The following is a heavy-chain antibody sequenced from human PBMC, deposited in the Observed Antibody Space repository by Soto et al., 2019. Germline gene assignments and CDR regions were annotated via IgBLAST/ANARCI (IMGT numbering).Heavy chain of an antibody. J-gene: IGHJ4*02. CDR3: ARDMSERYTTDH. D-gene: IGHD1-1*01. CDR2: ISYDANSK. CDR1: GFTFRSYA. V-gene: IGHV3-30-3*01. Sequence: GGSLRLSCAASGFTFRSYAIHWVRQAPGQGLEWVAYISYDANSKRYSDSVKGRFTISRDNSANTVYLQMDSPRVEDTAVYYCARDMSERYTTDHWGQGTLVTVSS.